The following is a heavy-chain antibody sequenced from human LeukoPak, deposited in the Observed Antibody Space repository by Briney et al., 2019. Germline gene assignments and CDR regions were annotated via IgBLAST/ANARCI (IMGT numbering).Heavy chain of an antibody. CDR3: ARDRFPYSSGLNFDY. CDR2: ISAYNGNT. Sequence: GASVKVSCKASGYTFTSYGISWVRQAPGQGLEWMGWISAYNGNTNYAQKLQGRVTMTTDTSTSTAYMELRSLRSDDTAAYYCARDRFPYSSGLNFDYWGQGTLVTVSS. CDR1: GYTFTSYG. V-gene: IGHV1-18*01. D-gene: IGHD6-19*01. J-gene: IGHJ4*02.